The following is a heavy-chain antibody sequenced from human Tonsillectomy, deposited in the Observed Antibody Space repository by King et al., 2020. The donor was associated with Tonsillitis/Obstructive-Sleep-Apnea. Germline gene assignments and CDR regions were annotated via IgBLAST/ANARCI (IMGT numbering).Heavy chain of an antibody. D-gene: IGHD2-2*01. V-gene: IGHV2-5*02. J-gene: IGHJ5*02. CDR2: IYWDDDK. CDR1: GFSLSTSGVG. CDR3: AHSVHHCRSTSGYVSNHWFDP. Sequence: TLKESGPTLVKPTQTLTLTCTFSGFSLSTSGVGVGWIRQPPGKALEWLALIYWDDDKRYSPSLKSRLTITKDPSKNQVVLTMTNMDPVDTATYYCAHSVHHCRSTSGYVSNHWFDPWGQGSLVTVSS.